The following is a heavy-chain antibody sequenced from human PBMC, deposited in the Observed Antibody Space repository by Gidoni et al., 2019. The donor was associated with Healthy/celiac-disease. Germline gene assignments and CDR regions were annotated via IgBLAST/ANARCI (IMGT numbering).Heavy chain of an antibody. CDR2: TYYRSKWYN. J-gene: IGHJ4*02. V-gene: IGHV6-1*01. CDR1: GDSLHRHSAA. CDR3: ARAHSSGWTGAFDY. D-gene: IGHD6-19*01. Sequence: QVQLPPAGPGLVKPSQTLSLTCAISGDSLHRHSAAWNWIRQSPSRGLEWLGRTYYRSKWYNAYAVSLKSRITIIPGTSKNQFSLQLNSVPPEDTAVYYCARAHSSGWTGAFDYWGQGTLVTVSS.